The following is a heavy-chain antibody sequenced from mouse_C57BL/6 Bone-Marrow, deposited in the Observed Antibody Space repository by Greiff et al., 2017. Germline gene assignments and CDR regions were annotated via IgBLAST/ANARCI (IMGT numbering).Heavy chain of an antibody. V-gene: IGHV1-59*01. J-gene: IGHJ4*01. CDR2: IDPSDSYT. CDR3: ARGNF. Sequence: QVQLQQPGAELVRPGTSVKLSCKASGYTFTSYWMHWVKQRPGQGLEWIGVIDPSDSYTNYNQKFKGKATLTVDTSSSTAYMQLSSLTSEDSAAYYCARGNFWGQGTSVTVSS. CDR1: GYTFTSYW.